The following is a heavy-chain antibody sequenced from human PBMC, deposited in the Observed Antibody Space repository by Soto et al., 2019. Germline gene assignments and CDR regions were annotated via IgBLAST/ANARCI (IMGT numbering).Heavy chain of an antibody. J-gene: IGHJ3*02. CDR2: ISQDGTEK. Sequence: EAQLVESGGALVQPGGSLRLSCAASGFTFSNYYMTWVRQAPGKGLQWVATISQDGTEKYYVGSVKGRFTISRDNDKNSVYLQMNSLRVEDTALYYCARYVGEIWGHGTKVTVSS. CDR1: GFTFSNYY. V-gene: IGHV3-7*05. D-gene: IGHD3-10*02. CDR3: ARYVGEI.